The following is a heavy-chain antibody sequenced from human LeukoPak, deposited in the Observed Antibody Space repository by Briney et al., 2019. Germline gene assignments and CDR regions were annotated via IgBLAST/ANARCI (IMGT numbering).Heavy chain of an antibody. Sequence: GGSLRLSCAASGFTFSSYGMHWVRQAPGKGLEWVAAISYDGSNKYYADSVKGRFTISRDNSKNTLYLQMNSLRAEDTAVYYCAKEGENYDILTGYPDYWGQGTLVTVSS. CDR2: ISYDGSNK. CDR3: AKEGENYDILTGYPDY. V-gene: IGHV3-30*18. J-gene: IGHJ4*02. D-gene: IGHD3-9*01. CDR1: GFTFSSYG.